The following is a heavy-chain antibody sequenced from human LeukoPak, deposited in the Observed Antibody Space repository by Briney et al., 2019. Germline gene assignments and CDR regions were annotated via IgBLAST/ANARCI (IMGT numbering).Heavy chain of an antibody. CDR1: GYNFTNYW. CDR2: IYPGDSDT. CDR3: ARPGYCAGGSCYYFDY. J-gene: IGHJ4*02. D-gene: IGHD2-15*01. V-gene: IGHV5-51*01. Sequence: GESLKISCKGSGYNFTNYWIGWVRQMPGKGLEWMGIIYPGDSDTTYGPSFQGQVTISADKSISTAYLQWSSLKASDTAMYYCARPGYCAGGSCYYFDYWGQGTLVTVSS.